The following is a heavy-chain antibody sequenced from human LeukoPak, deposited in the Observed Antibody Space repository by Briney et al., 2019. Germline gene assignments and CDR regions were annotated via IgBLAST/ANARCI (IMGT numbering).Heavy chain of an antibody. CDR1: GFTFSSYW. CDR3: AREPMARRYFDY. Sequence: GGSLRLSCAVSGFTFSSYWMSWVRQAPGKGLEWVANIKQDGSEKYYVDSVKGRFTISRDNAKNSLYLQMNSLRPEDTAVYYCAREPMARRYFDYWGQGTLVTVSS. CDR2: IKQDGSEK. D-gene: IGHD2-8*01. V-gene: IGHV3-7*01. J-gene: IGHJ4*02.